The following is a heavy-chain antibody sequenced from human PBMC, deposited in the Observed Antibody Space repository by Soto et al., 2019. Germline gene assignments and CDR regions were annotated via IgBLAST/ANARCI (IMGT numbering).Heavy chain of an antibody. J-gene: IGHJ6*02. CDR2: IDHSGST. CDR1: GGSFSGYY. Sequence: QVQLQQWGAGLLKPSETLSLTCTVYGGSFSGYYWNWIRQPPEKGLEWIGEIDHSGSTNYNPSLKSRVTISVDTSKNQFSLRLSSVTAADTAVYYCARRCGRSFPAYYYGMDVWGQGTTVTVSS. V-gene: IGHV4-34*01. CDR3: ARRCGRSFPAYYYGMDV. D-gene: IGHD3-16*02.